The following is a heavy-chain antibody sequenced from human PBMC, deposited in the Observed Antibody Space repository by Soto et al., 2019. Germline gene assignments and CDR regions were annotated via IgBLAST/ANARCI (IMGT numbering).Heavy chain of an antibody. Sequence: QVQLQQWGAGLLKPSETLSLTCAVYGGFVSSGSYYWIWIRQPPGKGLEWIGEMSHSGGTHFNPSLKSKVTLSVEPTKNQFSLNMSSVTAADTALYYCSRVERGTATTVVDAFDIWAPGTMVNVSS. V-gene: IGHV4-34*01. CDR3: SRVERGTATTVVDAFDI. CDR2: MSHSGGT. CDR1: GGFVSSGSYY. D-gene: IGHD1-1*01. J-gene: IGHJ3*02.